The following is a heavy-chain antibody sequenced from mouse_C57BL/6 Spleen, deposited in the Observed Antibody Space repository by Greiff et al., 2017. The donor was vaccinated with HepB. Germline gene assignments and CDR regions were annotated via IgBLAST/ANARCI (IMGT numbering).Heavy chain of an antibody. CDR3: ARERYDYDGYYAMDY. J-gene: IGHJ4*01. V-gene: IGHV1-55*01. Sequence: QVQLQQSGAELVKPGASVKMSCKASGYTFTSYWITWVKQRPGQGLEWIGDIYPGSGSTTYNEKFKSKATLTVDTSSSTAYMQLSSLTSEDSAVYYCARERYDYDGYYAMDYWGQGTSVTVSS. CDR1: GYTFTSYW. D-gene: IGHD2-4*01. CDR2: IYPGSGST.